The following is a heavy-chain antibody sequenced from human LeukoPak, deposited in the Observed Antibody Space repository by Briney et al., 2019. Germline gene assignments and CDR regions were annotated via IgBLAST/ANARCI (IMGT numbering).Heavy chain of an antibody. CDR3: ARLPRYSSSWHVDY. V-gene: IGHV4-39*01. Sequence: SETLSLTCTVSGGSISSSSYYWGWIRQPPGKGLEWIGSIYYSGSTHCNPSLKSRVTISVDTSKNQFSLKLNSVTAADTAVYYCARLPRYSSSWHVDYWGQGTLVTVSP. D-gene: IGHD6-13*01. CDR2: IYYSGST. CDR1: GGSISSSSYY. J-gene: IGHJ4*02.